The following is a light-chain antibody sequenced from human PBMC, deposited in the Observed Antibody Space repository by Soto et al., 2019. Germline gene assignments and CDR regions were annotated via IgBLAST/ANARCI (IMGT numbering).Light chain of an antibody. J-gene: IGLJ1*01. Sequence: QSALTQPASVSGSPGQSITISCTGTSSDVGGYNYVSWYQQHPGKAPKLMIYDVSNRPSGVSNRFSGSKSGNTASLTISGLQAEDEADYYCAAWDDRLRGFLFGPGTKFTVL. CDR1: SSDVGGYNY. CDR3: AAWDDRLRGFL. CDR2: DVS. V-gene: IGLV2-14*01.